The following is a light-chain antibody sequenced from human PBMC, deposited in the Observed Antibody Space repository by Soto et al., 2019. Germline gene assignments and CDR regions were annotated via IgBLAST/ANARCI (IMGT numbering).Light chain of an antibody. CDR3: CSFGGGNKVL. CDR1: SSDVGGYNF. Sequence: QSALTQPPSASGSPGQSVTISCTGTSSDVGGYNFVSWYQQHPGKVPKPMIYEVSKRASGVPDRFSGSKSCNTASLTVSGLQAEDEADYYCCSFGGGNKVLFGGGTKLTVL. V-gene: IGLV2-8*01. CDR2: EVS. J-gene: IGLJ3*02.